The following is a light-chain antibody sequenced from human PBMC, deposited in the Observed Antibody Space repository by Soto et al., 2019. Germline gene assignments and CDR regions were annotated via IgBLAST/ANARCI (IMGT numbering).Light chain of an antibody. CDR1: QSVSSSY. CDR3: QQYGSSLTWT. CDR2: GAS. Sequence: EIVLTQSPGTLSLSPGERATLSCRASQSVSSSYLAWYQQKPGQAPRLLIYGASSRATGIPDRFSGSGSGTDFTLNISRLEPEDFAVYYCQQYGSSLTWTFGQGTKVEIK. V-gene: IGKV3-20*01. J-gene: IGKJ1*01.